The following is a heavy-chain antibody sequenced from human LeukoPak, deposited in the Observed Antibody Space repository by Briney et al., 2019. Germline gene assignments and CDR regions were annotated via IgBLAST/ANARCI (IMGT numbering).Heavy chain of an antibody. D-gene: IGHD6-13*01. CDR1: GFTFSSYW. CDR2: INSDGSST. V-gene: IGHV3-74*01. CDR3: ASIKAAAGRGAFDI. Sequence: GGSLRLSCAASGFTFSSYWMHWVRQAPGKGLVWVSRINSDGSSTSYADSVKGRFTISRDNAKNSLYLQMNSLRAEDTAVYYCASIKAAAGRGAFDIWGQGTMVTVSS. J-gene: IGHJ3*02.